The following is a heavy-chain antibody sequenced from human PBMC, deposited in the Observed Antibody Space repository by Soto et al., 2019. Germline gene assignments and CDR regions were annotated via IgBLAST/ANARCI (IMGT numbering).Heavy chain of an antibody. J-gene: IGHJ4*02. V-gene: IGHV3-23*01. CDR3: ATGRPYCSGGSCYAYFDY. CDR1: GFTFSSYA. CDR2: ISGSGGST. D-gene: IGHD2-15*01. Sequence: EVQLLESGGGLVQPGGSLRLSCAASGFTFSSYAMSWVRQAPGKGLEWVSAISGSGGSTYYADSVKGRFTISRDNSKNTLYLQMNSLRAEDTAVYYCATGRPYCSGGSCYAYFDYWGQGTLVTVSS.